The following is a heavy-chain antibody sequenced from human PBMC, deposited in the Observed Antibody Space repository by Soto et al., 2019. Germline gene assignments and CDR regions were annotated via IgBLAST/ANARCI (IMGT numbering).Heavy chain of an antibody. D-gene: IGHD1-26*01. CDR3: AREGAVGATRGYVYYYYGMDV. V-gene: IGHV1-69*13. CDR1: GGTFSSYA. Sequence: SVKVSCKASGGTFSSYAISWVRQAPGQGLEWMGGIIPIFGTANYAQKFQGRVTITADESTSTAYMELSSLRSEDTAVYYCAREGAVGATRGYVYYYYGMDVWGQGTTVTVSS. J-gene: IGHJ6*02. CDR2: IIPIFGTA.